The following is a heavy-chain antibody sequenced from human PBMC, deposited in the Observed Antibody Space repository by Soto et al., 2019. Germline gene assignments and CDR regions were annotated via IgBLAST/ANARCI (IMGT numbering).Heavy chain of an antibody. CDR2: IYYSGNT. V-gene: IGHV4-39*01. J-gene: IGHJ5*02. CDR1: GGSISSSSYY. Sequence: PSETLSLTCTVSGGSISSSSYYWDWIRQPPGKGLEWIGSIYYSGNTYYNPSLKSRVTISVDTSKNQFSLKLSSVTAADTAVYYCERAAWLSDGWFDTWGQGTLVTVSS. CDR3: ERAAWLSDGWFDT. D-gene: IGHD3-22*01.